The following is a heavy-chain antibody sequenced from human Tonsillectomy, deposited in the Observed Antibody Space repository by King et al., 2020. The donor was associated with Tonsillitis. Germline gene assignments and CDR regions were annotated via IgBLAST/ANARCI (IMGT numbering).Heavy chain of an antibody. CDR3: ARDRTDDYGDYEGGLIYDFDY. Sequence: VQLVESGGGVVQPGRSLRLSCAASGFTFSSYGMHWVRQAPGKGLEWVAVIWYDGSNKYYADSVKGRFTISRDNSKNTLYLQMNSLRAEDTAVYYCARDRTDDYGDYEGGLIYDFDYWGKGTLVTVSS. CDR2: IWYDGSNK. J-gene: IGHJ4*02. D-gene: IGHD4-17*01. CDR1: GFTFSSYG. V-gene: IGHV3-33*08.